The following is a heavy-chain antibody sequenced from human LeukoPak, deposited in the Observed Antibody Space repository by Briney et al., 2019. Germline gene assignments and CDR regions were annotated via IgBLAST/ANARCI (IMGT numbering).Heavy chain of an antibody. D-gene: IGHD1-26*01. J-gene: IGHJ3*02. V-gene: IGHV1-46*01. CDR2: INPSGGST. CDR3: ARDRYSGSYELDAFDI. Sequence: ASVKVSCKASGYTFTSYYMHWVRQAPGQGLEWMGIINPSGGSTSYAQKLQGRVTITADESTSTAYMELSSLRSEDTAVYYCARDRYSGSYELDAFDIWGQGTMVTVSS. CDR1: GYTFTSYY.